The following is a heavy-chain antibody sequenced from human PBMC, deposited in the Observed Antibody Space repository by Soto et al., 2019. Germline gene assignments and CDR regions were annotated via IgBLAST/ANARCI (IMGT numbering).Heavy chain of an antibody. Sequence: QVQLQQWGAGLLKSSETLSLTCAFYGGSFSGYYWSWIRQPPGKGLEWLGDINPSGSTNYNPSLKSRVIMSVDTSKKQCSLNVTSVTAADTAVYYCARGARRRPPRDAFDIWGQGTMVTVSS. J-gene: IGHJ3*02. V-gene: IGHV4-34*01. CDR2: INPSGST. CDR3: ARGARRRPPRDAFDI. CDR1: GGSFSGYY.